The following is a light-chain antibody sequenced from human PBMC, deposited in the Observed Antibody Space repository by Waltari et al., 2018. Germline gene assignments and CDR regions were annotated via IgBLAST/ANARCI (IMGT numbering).Light chain of an antibody. Sequence: EIVLTQSPGTLPLSPGTRAPPPCRATQSVSNSNVAWYQQKGGQAPRLLIYGASSRATGIPDRFSGSGSGTDFTLSISRLEPEDYGVYYCQQYAGSPITFGGGTKVEI. J-gene: IGKJ4*01. V-gene: IGKV3-20*01. CDR1: QSVSNSN. CDR2: GAS. CDR3: QQYAGSPIT.